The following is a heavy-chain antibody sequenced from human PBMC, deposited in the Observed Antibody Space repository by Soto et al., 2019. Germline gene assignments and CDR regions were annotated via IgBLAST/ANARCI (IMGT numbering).Heavy chain of an antibody. Sequence: GGSLRLSCAASGFSVSSSHMIWVRQAPGKGLEWVSVIYSGGATYYAVSVKGRFTISRDRSKNTVYLQMDGLRTEDTAVYHCAKLGPYGSESYSFRYNWSDPWGQGTLVTVSS. J-gene: IGHJ5*02. CDR1: GFSVSSSH. V-gene: IGHV3-53*01. D-gene: IGHD3-10*01. CDR2: IYSGGAT. CDR3: AKLGPYGSESYSFRYNWSDP.